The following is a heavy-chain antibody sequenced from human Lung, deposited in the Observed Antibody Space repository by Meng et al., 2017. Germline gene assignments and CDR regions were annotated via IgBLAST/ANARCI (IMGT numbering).Heavy chain of an antibody. J-gene: IGHJ4*02. CDR3: ARGLGEAVVPRTMFDY. CDR1: GGSISSSNW. V-gene: IGHV4-4*02. D-gene: IGHD2-2*01. CDR2: IYHSGGT. Sequence: GQPLGWGPGMVKPSGTLSLTCGVSGGSISSSNWWSWVRQPPGKGLEWIGEIYHSGGTKYNPSLKSRVTISVDKSKNQFSLKLSSVSAADTAVYYCARGLGEAVVPRTMFDYWGQGTLVTVSS.